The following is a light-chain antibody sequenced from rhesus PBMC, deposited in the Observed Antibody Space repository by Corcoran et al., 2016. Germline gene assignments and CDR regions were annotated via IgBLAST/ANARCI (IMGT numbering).Light chain of an antibody. CDR2: GAS. V-gene: IGKV3-24*04. J-gene: IGKJ2*01. CDR3: LQSSKWPYT. Sequence: EIVVTQSPATLALSPGERATLSCRPSQSVSSYLTWYQQKPGRATRLRIYGASTRATGVPDRFRGSGSGTVFTLTISGLELEEVGVYFCLQSSKWPYTFGQGTKVEIK. CDR1: QSVSSY.